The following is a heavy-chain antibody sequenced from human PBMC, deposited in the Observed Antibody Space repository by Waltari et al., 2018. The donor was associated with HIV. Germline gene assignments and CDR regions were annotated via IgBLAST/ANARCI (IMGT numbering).Heavy chain of an antibody. D-gene: IGHD2-21*01. CDR1: GFTFSSFW. CDR2: MNQDGTEK. V-gene: IGHV3-7*01. J-gene: IGHJ2*01. Sequence: LVESGGGMVQPGGSLRLYCAASGFTFSSFWMNWVRQTPGKGLEWGANMNQDGTEKYYVDSLKGRFSISRDNAKNSLYLQMNSLRAEDTGVYYWARGALWSRDWYFDLWGRGTLVTVSS. CDR3: ARGALWSRDWYFDL.